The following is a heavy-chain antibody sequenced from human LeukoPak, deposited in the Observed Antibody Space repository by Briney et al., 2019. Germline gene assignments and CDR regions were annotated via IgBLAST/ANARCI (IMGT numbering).Heavy chain of an antibody. V-gene: IGHV1-46*01. CDR2: INPSGGST. D-gene: IGHD2-15*01. CDR3: VRFSYSDFDY. J-gene: IGHJ4*02. CDR1: GYTFTSYY. Sequence: GASVKVSCKASGYTFTSYYMHWVRQAPGQGLEWMGIINPSGGSTSYAQKFQGRVTMTRDTSISIAYMELSSLRSEDTAVYYCVRFSYSDFDYWGQGTLVTVSS.